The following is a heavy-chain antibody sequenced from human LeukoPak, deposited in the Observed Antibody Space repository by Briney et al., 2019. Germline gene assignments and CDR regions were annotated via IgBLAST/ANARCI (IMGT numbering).Heavy chain of an antibody. CDR1: GFTFSSYG. J-gene: IGHJ4*02. CDR3: EKDFGAPS. Sequence: GGTLRLSCAASGFTFSSYGMSWVRQAPGKGLEWVSAISASGGSTYYADSVKGRFTISRDNSKNTLYLQMNSLRAGDTAIYYCEKDFGAPSWGQGTLVTVSS. V-gene: IGHV3-23*01. CDR2: ISASGGST. D-gene: IGHD3-10*01.